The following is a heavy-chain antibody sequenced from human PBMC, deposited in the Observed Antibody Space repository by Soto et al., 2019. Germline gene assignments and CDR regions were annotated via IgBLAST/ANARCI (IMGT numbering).Heavy chain of an antibody. CDR2: LNPKSGNP. CDR3: AHRPPGPHTVLVP. D-gene: IGHD5-18*01. Sequence: ASVKVSCKASGNTFSTSTFTWVRQAPGQGLEWMGWLNPKSGNPGYAQNLQGRVTITKDTSKNQVVLTMTKMDPVDTATYYCAHRPPGPHTVLVPWGQGTLVTVSS. CDR1: GNTFSTST. V-gene: IGHV1-8*02. J-gene: IGHJ4*02.